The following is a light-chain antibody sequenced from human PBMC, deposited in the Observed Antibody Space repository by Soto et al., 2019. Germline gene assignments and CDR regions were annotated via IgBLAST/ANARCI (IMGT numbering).Light chain of an antibody. J-gene: IGLJ1*01. V-gene: IGLV2-23*02. CDR3: CSYAGSDTYV. Sequence: QSALTQPASVSGSPGQSITISCTGTSSDVGSYDLVSWYQQHPGKAPKLVISDVTKRPSGVSNRFSGSKSGNTASLTISGLQAEDEADYYCCSYAGSDTYVFGTGTKLTV. CDR1: SSDVGSYDL. CDR2: DVT.